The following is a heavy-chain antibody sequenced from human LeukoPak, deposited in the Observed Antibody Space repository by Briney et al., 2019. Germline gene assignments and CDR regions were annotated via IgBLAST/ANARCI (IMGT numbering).Heavy chain of an antibody. V-gene: IGHV3-23*01. D-gene: IGHD5-18*01. CDR3: ATSTVDTAMAPDYYYYYMDV. CDR2: ISGSGGST. CDR1: GFTFSSYA. Sequence: PGGSLRLSCAASGFTFSSYAMSWVRQAPGKGLEWVSAISGSGGSTYYADSVKGRFTISRDNSKNTLYLQMNSLRAEDTAVYYCATSTVDTAMAPDYYYYYMDVWGKGTTVTVSS. J-gene: IGHJ6*03.